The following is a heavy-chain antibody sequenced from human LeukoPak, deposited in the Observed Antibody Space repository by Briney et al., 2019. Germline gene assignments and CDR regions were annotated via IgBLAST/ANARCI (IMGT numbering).Heavy chain of an antibody. V-gene: IGHV1-46*01. D-gene: IGHD3-10*01. CDR1: GYTFTSYY. CDR3: ARDGSLRLITMVRGVRDGYYYMDV. Sequence: ASVKVSCKASGYTFTSYYMHWVRQAPGQGLEWMGIINPSGGSTSYAQKFQGRVTMTRDMSTSTVYMELSSLRSEDTAVYYCARDGSLRLITMVRGVRDGYYYMDVWGKGTTVTVSS. J-gene: IGHJ6*03. CDR2: INPSGGST.